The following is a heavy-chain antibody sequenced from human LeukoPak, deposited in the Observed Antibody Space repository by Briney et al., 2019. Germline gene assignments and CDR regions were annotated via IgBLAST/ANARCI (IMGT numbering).Heavy chain of an antibody. D-gene: IGHD5-12*01. CDR3: ARVSGGYEPYYFDY. Sequence: SETLSLTCTVSGGSISSYYWSWIRQPAGKGLEWIGRIYTSGSTNYNPSLKSRVTISVDTSKNQFSLKLSSVTAADTAVYYCARVSGGYEPYYFDYWGQGTLVTVSS. CDR2: IYTSGST. CDR1: GGSISSYY. J-gene: IGHJ4*02. V-gene: IGHV4-4*07.